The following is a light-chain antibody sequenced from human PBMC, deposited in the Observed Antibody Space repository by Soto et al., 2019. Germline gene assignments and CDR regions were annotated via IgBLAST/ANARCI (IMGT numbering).Light chain of an antibody. CDR2: RNN. CDR1: SSNIGSNY. Sequence: QAVVTQPPSASGTPGQRVTSSCSGSSSNIGSNYVYWYQQLPGTAPKLLIYRNNQRPSGVPDRFSGSKSGTSASLAISGLRSEDEADYYCAAWDDSLSAWVFGGGTKVTVL. CDR3: AAWDDSLSAWV. J-gene: IGLJ3*02. V-gene: IGLV1-47*01.